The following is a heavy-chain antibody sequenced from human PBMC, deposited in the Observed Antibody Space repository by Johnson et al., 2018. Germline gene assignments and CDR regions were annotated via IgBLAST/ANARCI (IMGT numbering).Heavy chain of an antibody. CDR3: TTDRSVVTAN. J-gene: IGHJ4*02. CDR2: IWYDGSHK. D-gene: IGHD4-23*01. V-gene: IGHV3-33*08. CDR1: GFTFSSYA. Sequence: VQLLESGGGVVQPGRSLRLSCAASGFTFSSYAMHWVRQAPGKGLEWVAVIWYDGSHKDYADSVKGRFTISRDNSNNTLYLQMKSLNTEDTAVYYCTTDRSVVTANGGQGTLVTVSS.